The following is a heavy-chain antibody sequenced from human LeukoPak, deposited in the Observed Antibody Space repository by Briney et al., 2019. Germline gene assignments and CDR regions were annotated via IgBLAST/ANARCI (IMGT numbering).Heavy chain of an antibody. CDR3: ARDAEAGTFGGVIVSAPSEN. J-gene: IGHJ1*01. CDR2: IKQDGSNK. V-gene: IGHV3-7*01. CDR1: GFTFSRYY. D-gene: IGHD3-16*02. Sequence: GGSLCLTCAASGFTFSRYYMSWVRQAPGKGLEWVANIKQDGSNKYYADSVKGRFTISRDNSKNTLYLQMSSLRVEDTAVYYCARDAEAGTFGGVIVSAPSENWGQGTLVTVSS.